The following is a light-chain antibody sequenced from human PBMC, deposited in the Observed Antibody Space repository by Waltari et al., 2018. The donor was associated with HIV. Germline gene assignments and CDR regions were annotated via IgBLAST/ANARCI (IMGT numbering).Light chain of an antibody. CDR2: GAS. CDR3: QQFNNWPYT. V-gene: IGKV3-15*01. Sequence: EIVMTQSPATLSVSPGERATLSCRASQSVSSNLAWYQQKPGQAPRLLIYGASTRATGIPARFGGSGSGTEFTLTISSLQSEDFAVYYCQQFNNWPYTFGQGTKLEIK. J-gene: IGKJ2*01. CDR1: QSVSSN.